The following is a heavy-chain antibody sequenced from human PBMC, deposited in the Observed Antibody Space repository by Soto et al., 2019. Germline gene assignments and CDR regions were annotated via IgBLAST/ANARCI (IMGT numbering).Heavy chain of an antibody. V-gene: IGHV4-59*01. CDR3: ARDKVPAALFGWFDP. J-gene: IGHJ5*02. D-gene: IGHD2-2*01. CDR2: IYYSGST. CDR1: GGSISSYY. Sequence: PSETLSLTCTVSGGSISSYYWSWIRQPPGKGLEWIGYIYYSGSTNYNPSLKSRVTISVDTSKNQFSLKLSSVTAADTAVYYCARDKVPAALFGWFDPGGQGTLVTFPS.